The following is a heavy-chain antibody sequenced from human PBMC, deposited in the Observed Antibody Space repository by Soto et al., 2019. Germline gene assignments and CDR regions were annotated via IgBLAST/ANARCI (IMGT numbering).Heavy chain of an antibody. CDR1: GFTFSNYG. Sequence: GGSLRLSCAASGFTFSNYGMHWVRQAPGKGLEWVAVISYDGSNKYYADSVKGRFTISRDNSKNTLYLQMNSLRAEDTAVYYCAKDRDYGGNSGFDYWGQGTLVTVSS. V-gene: IGHV3-30*18. J-gene: IGHJ4*02. CDR3: AKDRDYGGNSGFDY. D-gene: IGHD4-17*01. CDR2: ISYDGSNK.